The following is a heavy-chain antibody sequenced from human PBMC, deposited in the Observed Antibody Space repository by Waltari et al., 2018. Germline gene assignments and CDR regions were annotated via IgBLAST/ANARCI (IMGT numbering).Heavy chain of an antibody. CDR1: GDSIISSSYY. CDR2: FYYSGST. J-gene: IGHJ4*02. CDR3: ASFLEAIDY. V-gene: IGHV4-39*07. D-gene: IGHD3-3*01. Sequence: QLQLQESGPGLVKPSETLSLTCTVSGDSIISSSYYWGWIRLPPGKGLEWIGSFYYSGSTNSNPSLKSRVTISVDTSKNQFSLKLSSVTAADTAVYYCASFLEAIDYWGQGTLVTVSS.